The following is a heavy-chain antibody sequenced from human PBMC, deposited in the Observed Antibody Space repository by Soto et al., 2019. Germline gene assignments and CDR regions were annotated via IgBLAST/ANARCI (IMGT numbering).Heavy chain of an antibody. V-gene: IGHV1-69*02. Sequence: ASVKVSCKASGGTFSSYTISWVRQAPGQGLEWMGRIIPILGIANYAQKFQGRVTITADKSTSTAYMELSSLRSEDTAGYYCARYYGVSELYGDYGFDYWGQGTLVTVSS. CDR3: ARYYGVSELYGDYGFDY. J-gene: IGHJ4*02. CDR1: GGTFSSYT. D-gene: IGHD4-17*01. CDR2: IIPILGIA.